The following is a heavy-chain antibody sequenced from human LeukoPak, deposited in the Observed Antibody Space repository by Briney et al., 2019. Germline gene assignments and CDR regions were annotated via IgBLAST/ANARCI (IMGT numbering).Heavy chain of an antibody. Sequence: PSETLSLTCGVSGNFISRGYYWAWIRQPPGKGLEWIGSIYNTGSTYYNPSLKSRVTMSIDTSKNQFSLKLSSVTAADTAVYYCARNTSAWSPLWETQSASHCFDSWGQRTLVTVSS. D-gene: IGHD6-19*01. CDR2: IYNTGST. CDR3: ARNTSAWSPLWETQSASHCFDS. V-gene: IGHV4-38-2*01. J-gene: IGHJ4*02. CDR1: GNFISRGYY.